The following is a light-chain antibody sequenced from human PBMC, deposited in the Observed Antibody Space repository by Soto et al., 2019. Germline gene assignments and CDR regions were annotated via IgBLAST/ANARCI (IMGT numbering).Light chain of an antibody. Sequence: EIVLTQSPATLSLSPGERATLSCRASQSVSSYLAWYQQKPGLAPRLLIYDASNRATGIPARFSGSGSGTDFTLTISSLEPEDFAVYYCQQRSNWLRNTFGQGTKLEIK. CDR3: QQRSNWLRNT. CDR2: DAS. V-gene: IGKV3-11*01. CDR1: QSVSSY. J-gene: IGKJ2*01.